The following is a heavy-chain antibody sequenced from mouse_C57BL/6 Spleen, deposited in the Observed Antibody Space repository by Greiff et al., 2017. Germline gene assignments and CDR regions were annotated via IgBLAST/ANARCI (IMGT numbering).Heavy chain of an antibody. V-gene: IGHV3-6*01. D-gene: IGHD2-4*01. CDR1: GYSITSGYY. CDR2: ISYAGSN. Sequence: EVQLQESGPGLVKPSQSLSLTCSVTGYSITSGYYWNWIRQFPGNKLEWMGYISYAGSNNYNPSLKNRISITRDTSKNQFFLKLNSVTTEDTATYYCARDEGDYVGFAYWGQGTLVTVSA. CDR3: ARDEGDYVGFAY. J-gene: IGHJ3*01.